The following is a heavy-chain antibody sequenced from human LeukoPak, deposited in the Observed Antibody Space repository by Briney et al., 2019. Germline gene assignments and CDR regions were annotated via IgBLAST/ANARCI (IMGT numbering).Heavy chain of an antibody. V-gene: IGHV3-7*01. CDR1: GFTFSNYW. CDR3: ARGSHGSTSYYFDY. CDR2: IKQDGSEK. Sequence: GGSLRLSCAASGFTFSNYWMSWVRQAPGKGLEWVANIKQDGSEKYYVDSVKGRFTISRDNAKNSLYLQMNSLRAEDTAVYYCARGSHGSTSYYFDYWGQGTLVTVSS. D-gene: IGHD3-10*01. J-gene: IGHJ4*02.